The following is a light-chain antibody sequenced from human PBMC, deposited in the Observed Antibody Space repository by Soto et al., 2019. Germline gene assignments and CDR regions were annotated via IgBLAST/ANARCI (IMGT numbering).Light chain of an antibody. Sequence: DIQLTQSPSFLSASVGDRVTITCRASQGIDSYLAWYQQKPGKAPKLLIYSASTLQSGVPSRFSGSRSGTEFTLTISSLQPEDFATYYCQQLNDYPVTFGQGTRLEIK. CDR1: QGIDSY. CDR3: QQLNDYPVT. CDR2: SAS. V-gene: IGKV1-9*01. J-gene: IGKJ5*01.